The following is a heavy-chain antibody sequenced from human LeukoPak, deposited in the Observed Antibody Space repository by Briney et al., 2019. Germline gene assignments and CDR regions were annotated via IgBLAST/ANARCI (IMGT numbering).Heavy chain of an antibody. V-gene: IGHV1-69*13. CDR3: AVDSSGYPHGLNWFDP. CDR1: GGTFSSYA. CDR2: IIPIFGTA. Sequence: GASVKVSCKASGGTFSSYAISWVRQAPGQGLEWMGGIIPIFGTANYAQKFQGGVTITADESTSTAYMELSSLRSEDTAVYYCAVDSSGYPHGLNWFDPWGQGTLVTVSS. D-gene: IGHD3-22*01. J-gene: IGHJ5*02.